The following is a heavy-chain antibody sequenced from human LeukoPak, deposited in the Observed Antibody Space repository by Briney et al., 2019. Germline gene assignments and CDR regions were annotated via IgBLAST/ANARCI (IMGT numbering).Heavy chain of an antibody. J-gene: IGHJ3*02. D-gene: IGHD2-2*01. Sequence: GESLKISCKASGYRFTTYWFGWVRQMPGKGLEWMGNIYPGDSDTRYSPSFQGQVTTSVDKSISTAYLQWSSLKASDTAMYYCASLDRADCGSTSCSRGSGAFDIWGQGTMVTVSS. V-gene: IGHV5-51*01. CDR1: GYRFTTYW. CDR3: ASLDRADCGSTSCSRGSGAFDI. CDR2: IYPGDSDT.